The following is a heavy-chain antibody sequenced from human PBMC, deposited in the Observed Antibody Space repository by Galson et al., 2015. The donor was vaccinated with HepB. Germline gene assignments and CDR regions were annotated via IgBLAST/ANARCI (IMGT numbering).Heavy chain of an antibody. CDR3: ARDTGATNYYYYGMDV. CDR1: GYTFTNYG. Sequence: SVKVSCKASGYTFTNYGISWVRQAPGQGLEWMGWISGYNGNTNYAQKLQGRVTMTTDTSTSTAYMEVRSLRSDDTAVYYCARDTGATNYYYYGMDVWGQGTTVTVSS. V-gene: IGHV1-18*01. D-gene: IGHD1-26*01. J-gene: IGHJ6*02. CDR2: ISGYNGNT.